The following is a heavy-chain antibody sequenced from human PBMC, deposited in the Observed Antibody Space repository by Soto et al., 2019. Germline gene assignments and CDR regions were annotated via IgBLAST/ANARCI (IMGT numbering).Heavy chain of an antibody. Sequence: EVQLLESGGGLVQPGGSLRLSCAASGFTFSSYAMTWVRQAPGKGLEWVSLIFGRGGSTYYTDSVKGRFTISRDNSKNTLYLRMNNLRAEDTAIYYCAKEASGQWLGGSPFDIWGQGTMVTVSS. CDR1: GFTFSSYA. V-gene: IGHV3-23*01. CDR2: IFGRGGST. D-gene: IGHD6-19*01. CDR3: AKEASGQWLGGSPFDI. J-gene: IGHJ3*02.